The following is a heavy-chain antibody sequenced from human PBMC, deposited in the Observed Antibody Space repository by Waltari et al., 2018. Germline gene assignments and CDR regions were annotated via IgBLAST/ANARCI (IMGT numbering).Heavy chain of an antibody. V-gene: IGHV2-5*01. D-gene: IGHD6-13*01. Sequence: QITLKESGPTLVKPTQTLTLTCTFSGFSLSTSGVGVGWIRQPPGKALEWLALIYWNDDKRYSPSRQSRLTITKYTSKSQVVLTITNTSPVNTATYYGAPRGIAAAGMGSLMELDYWGQGTLVTVAP. CDR1: GFSLSTSGVG. J-gene: IGHJ4*02. CDR2: IYWNDDK. CDR3: APRGIAAAGMGSLMELDY.